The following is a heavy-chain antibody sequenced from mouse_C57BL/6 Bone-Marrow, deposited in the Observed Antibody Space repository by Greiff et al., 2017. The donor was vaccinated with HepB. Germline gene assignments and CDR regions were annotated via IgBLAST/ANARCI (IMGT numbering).Heavy chain of an antibody. CDR3: ARKVYYGSSGVAY. CDR2: IYPGSGST. Sequence: QVQLQQPGAELVKPGASVKMSCKASGYTFTSYWITWVKQRPGQGLEWIGDIYPGSGSTNYNEKFKSKATLTVDTSSSTAYMQLSSLTSEDSAVYYCARKVYYGSSGVAYWGQGTLVTVSA. D-gene: IGHD1-1*01. V-gene: IGHV1-55*01. J-gene: IGHJ3*01. CDR1: GYTFTSYW.